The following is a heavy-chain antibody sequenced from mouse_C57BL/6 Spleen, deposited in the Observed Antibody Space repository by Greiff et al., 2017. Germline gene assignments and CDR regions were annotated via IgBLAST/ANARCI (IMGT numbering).Heavy chain of an antibody. CDR1: GYTFTDYY. Sequence: VQLQQSGPVLVKPGASVKMSCKASGYTFTDYYMNWVKQSHGKSLEWIGVINPYNGGTSYNQKFKGKATLTVDKSSSTAYMELNSLTSEDSAVYYCARSIYYDYDVPYWGQGTLVTGSA. J-gene: IGHJ3*01. V-gene: IGHV1-19*01. CDR3: ARSIYYDYDVPY. CDR2: INPYNGGT. D-gene: IGHD2-4*01.